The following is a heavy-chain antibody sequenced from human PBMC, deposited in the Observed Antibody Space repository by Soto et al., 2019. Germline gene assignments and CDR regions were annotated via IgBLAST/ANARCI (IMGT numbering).Heavy chain of an antibody. J-gene: IGHJ6*02. Sequence: PGGSLRLSCAASGFTFSSYCMHWVRQAPGKGLEWVAVISYDGSNKYYADSVKGRFTISRDNSKNTLYLQMNSLRAEDTAVYYCAKDLYGSGYDWHYYYYGMDVWGQGTTVTVSS. CDR3: AKDLYGSGYDWHYYYYGMDV. D-gene: IGHD5-12*01. V-gene: IGHV3-30*18. CDR2: ISYDGSNK. CDR1: GFTFSSYC.